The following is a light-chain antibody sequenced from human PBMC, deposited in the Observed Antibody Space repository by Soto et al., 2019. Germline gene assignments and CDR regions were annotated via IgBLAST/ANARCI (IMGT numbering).Light chain of an antibody. V-gene: IGLV2-14*01. J-gene: IGLJ1*01. CDR2: EVN. CDR1: SSDVGGYNY. CDR3: SSYTSSSTGV. Sequence: GASSDVGGYNYVSWYQQHPGKAPKLMIYEVNYRPSGVSNRFSGSKSGNTASLTISGLQAEDEADYYCSSYTSSSTGVFGTGTKVTVL.